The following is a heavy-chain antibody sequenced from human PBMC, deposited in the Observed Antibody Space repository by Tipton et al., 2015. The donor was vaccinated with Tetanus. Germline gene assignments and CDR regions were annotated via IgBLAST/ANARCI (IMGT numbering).Heavy chain of an antibody. CDR3: ARANNDIPKKGPFDF. V-gene: IGHV4-61*01. J-gene: IGHJ4*01. D-gene: IGHD1-1*01. CDR1: GASIILLFPS. CDR2: VYHSGLT. Sequence: LSLPFSVSGASIILLFPSFPFLLPPPFPSFSLVGYVYHSGLTNYNPSLKDRLTISRGTSRNQFSLTLTSVTAADPAVYFCARANNDIPKKGPFDFWGRGILVTVSS.